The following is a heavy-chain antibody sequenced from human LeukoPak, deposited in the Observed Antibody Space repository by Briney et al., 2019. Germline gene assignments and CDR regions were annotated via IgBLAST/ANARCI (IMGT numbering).Heavy chain of an antibody. CDR1: GFNFGDYG. CDR3: TRGDYYDSSGYYFLFDY. CDR2: IRSKAYGGTT. V-gene: IGHV3-49*04. Sequence: HPGGSLRLSCTASGFNFGDYGMSWVRQAPGKGLEWVGFIRSKAYGGTTEYAASVKGSFTISRDDSKSIAYLQMNSLKTEDTAVYYCTRGDYYDSSGYYFLFDYWGQGTLVTVSS. J-gene: IGHJ4*02. D-gene: IGHD3-22*01.